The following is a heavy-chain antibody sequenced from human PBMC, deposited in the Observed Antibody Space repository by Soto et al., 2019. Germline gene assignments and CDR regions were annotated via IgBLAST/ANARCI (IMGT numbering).Heavy chain of an antibody. J-gene: IGHJ2*01. D-gene: IGHD4-17*01. V-gene: IGHV3-30-3*01. CDR1: GFTFSSYE. CDR2: ISYDGSKK. CDR3: ARSPATYDYGGNSVFWYFDL. Sequence: VQLVESGGGLVQPGGSLRLSCAASGFTFSSYEMNWVRQAPGKGLEWVAVISYDGSKKYYADSVQGRFTISRDNSKNALYLQMNSLRPEDTAVYSCARSPATYDYGGNSVFWYFDLWGRGTPVTVSS.